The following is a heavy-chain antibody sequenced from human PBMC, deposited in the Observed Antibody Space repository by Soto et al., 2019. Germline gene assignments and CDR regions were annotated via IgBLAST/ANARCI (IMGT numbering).Heavy chain of an antibody. V-gene: IGHV1-69*06. J-gene: IGHJ4*02. D-gene: IGHD2-8*01. CDR1: GGTFSSYA. CDR3: ASRLCTNGVCYQDY. CDR2: IIPIFGTA. Sequence: QVQLVQSGAEVKKPGSSVKVSCKASGGTFSSYAISWVRQAPGQGLEWMGGIIPIFGTANYAQKFQGRVTITADKSTSTGYMELSSMRSEDTAVYYCASRLCTNGVCYQDYWGQGTLVTVSS.